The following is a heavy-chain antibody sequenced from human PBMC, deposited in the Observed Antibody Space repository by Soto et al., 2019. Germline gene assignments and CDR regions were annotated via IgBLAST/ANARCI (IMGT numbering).Heavy chain of an antibody. D-gene: IGHD6-13*01. CDR1: GYTFTGYD. J-gene: IGHJ4*02. Sequence: GASVKVSCKASGYTFTGYDMHWVRQAPGQGLEWMGWISAYNGNTNYAQKLQGRVTMTTDTSTSTAYMELRSLRSDDTAVYYCARWGSSKLGTMDGYWGQGTLVTVSS. CDR2: ISAYNGNT. CDR3: ARWGSSKLGTMDGY. V-gene: IGHV1-18*04.